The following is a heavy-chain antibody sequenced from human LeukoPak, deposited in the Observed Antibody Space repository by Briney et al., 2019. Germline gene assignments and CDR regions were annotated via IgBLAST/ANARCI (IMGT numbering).Heavy chain of an antibody. Sequence: PSETLSLTCTVFGGSISSYYWSWLRKPPGKGLEWIGYIYNSGITNKNPSLKSRVTISGDTSKNQFSLKLSSVTAADTAVYYCARHGDVRYFDWLKDGFDYWGQGTLVTVSS. CDR2: IYNSGIT. CDR1: GGSISSYY. D-gene: IGHD3-9*01. CDR3: ARHGDVRYFDWLKDGFDY. V-gene: IGHV4-4*09. J-gene: IGHJ4*02.